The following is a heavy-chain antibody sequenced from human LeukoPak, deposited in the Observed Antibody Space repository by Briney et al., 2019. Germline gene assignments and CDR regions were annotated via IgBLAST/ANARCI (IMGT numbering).Heavy chain of an antibody. D-gene: IGHD3-10*01. V-gene: IGHV3-21*06. CDR2: IDSSGGYM. Sequence: PGGSLRLSCEASGFTFNTYSMNWARQAPGKGLEWVSSIDSSGGYMFYADSVKGRFIISRDNAKDSLYLQMNSLRAEDTAVYYCAREIGNVFDIWGQGTMVTVSS. J-gene: IGHJ3*02. CDR3: AREIGNVFDI. CDR1: GFTFNTYS.